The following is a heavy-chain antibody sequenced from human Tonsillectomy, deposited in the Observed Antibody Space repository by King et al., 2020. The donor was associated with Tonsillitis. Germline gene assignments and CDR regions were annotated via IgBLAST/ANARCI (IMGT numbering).Heavy chain of an antibody. J-gene: IGHJ4*02. CDR3: VRDGDGPITFDH. D-gene: IGHD3-3*01. V-gene: IGHV3-74*01. CDR1: GFTFSRHW. Sequence: VQLVESGGGLVQPGGSLRLSCATSGFTFSRHWMHWVRQVPGKGLVWVARIDNYGIDTPYADSVRCRFTISRDNANDTLYLQMNSLRVEETALYFCVRDGDGPITFDHWGQGTLVTVSS. CDR2: IDNYGIDT.